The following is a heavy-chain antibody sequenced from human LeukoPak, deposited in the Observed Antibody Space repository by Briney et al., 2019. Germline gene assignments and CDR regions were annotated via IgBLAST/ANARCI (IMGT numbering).Heavy chain of an antibody. Sequence: PSQTLSLTCTVSSGSITSGGYYWSWIRQSAGKGLEWIGYIYYSGSTNYNPSLKSRVTISVDTSKNQFSLKLSSVTAADTAVYYCASGRNRVDVWGKGTTVTVSS. J-gene: IGHJ6*04. CDR2: IYYSGST. CDR1: SGSITSGGYY. V-gene: IGHV4-61*10. D-gene: IGHD2/OR15-2a*01. CDR3: ASGRNRVDV.